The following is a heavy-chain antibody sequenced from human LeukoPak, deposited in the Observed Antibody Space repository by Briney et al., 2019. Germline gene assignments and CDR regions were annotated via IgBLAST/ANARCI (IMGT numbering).Heavy chain of an antibody. V-gene: IGHV2-5*01. J-gene: IGHJ4*02. Sequence: SGPTLVNPTQTLTLTCTFSGFSLSTSGVVVGWIRQPPGKALEWLALIYWNDDKRYSPSLKSRLTITKDTSKNQVVLTMTNMDPVDTATYYCAHSYYDYVWGSSLFDYWGQGTLVTVSS. CDR1: GFSLSTSGVV. CDR3: AHSYYDYVWGSSLFDY. D-gene: IGHD3-16*01. CDR2: IYWNDDK.